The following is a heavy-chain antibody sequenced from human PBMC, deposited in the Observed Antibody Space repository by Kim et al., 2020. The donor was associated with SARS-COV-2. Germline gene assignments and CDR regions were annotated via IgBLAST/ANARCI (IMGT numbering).Heavy chain of an antibody. V-gene: IGHV3-30*02. Sequence: ADSVKGRFTISRDNSKNTLYLQMNSLRAEDTAVYYCAKIPGIAVAGTVDYWGQGTLVTISS. D-gene: IGHD6-19*01. J-gene: IGHJ4*02. CDR3: AKIPGIAVAGTVDY.